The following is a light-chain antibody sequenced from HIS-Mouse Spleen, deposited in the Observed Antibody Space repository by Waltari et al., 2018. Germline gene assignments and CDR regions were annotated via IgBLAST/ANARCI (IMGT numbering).Light chain of an antibody. CDR3: CSYAGSSTWV. CDR2: DVS. V-gene: IGLV2-11*01. CDR1: SSDVGGYHY. J-gene: IGLJ3*02. Sequence: QSALPQPRSVSGSPGQSVTTPCTGTSSDVGGYHYVPWYQQHPGKAPKLMIYDVSKRPSGVPDRFSGSKSGNTASLTISGLQAEDEADYYCCSYAGSSTWVFGGGTKLTVL.